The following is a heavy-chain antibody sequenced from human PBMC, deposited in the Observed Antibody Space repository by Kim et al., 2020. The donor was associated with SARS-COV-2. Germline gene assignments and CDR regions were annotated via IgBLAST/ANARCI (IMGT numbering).Heavy chain of an antibody. D-gene: IGHD6-19*01. CDR3: ARECVAVAAPCYYYGMDV. J-gene: IGHJ6*01. Sequence: ASVKVSCKASGYTFTSYGISWVRQAPGQGLEWMGWISAYNGNTNYAQKLQGRVTMTTDTSTSTAYMELRSLRSDDTAVYYCARECVAVAAPCYYYGMDVWGEGTTVTVSS. V-gene: IGHV1-18*04. CDR1: GYTFTSYG. CDR2: ISAYNGNT.